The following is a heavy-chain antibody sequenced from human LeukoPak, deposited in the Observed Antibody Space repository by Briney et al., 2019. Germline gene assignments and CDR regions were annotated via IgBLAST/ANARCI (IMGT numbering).Heavy chain of an antibody. D-gene: IGHD5-18*01. J-gene: IGHJ6*03. CDR1: GGSISSYY. Sequence: SETLSLTCTVSGGSISSYYWSWIRQPPGKGLEWIGYIYYSGSTNYNPSLKSRVTISVDTSKNQLSLKLSSVTAADTAVYYCARARYSYGYNYYYMDVWGKGTTVTVSS. V-gene: IGHV4-59*01. CDR2: IYYSGST. CDR3: ARARYSYGYNYYYMDV.